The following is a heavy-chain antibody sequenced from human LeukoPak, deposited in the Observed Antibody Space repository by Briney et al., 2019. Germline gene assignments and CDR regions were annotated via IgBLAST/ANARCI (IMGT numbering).Heavy chain of an antibody. J-gene: IGHJ4*02. D-gene: IGHD3-10*01. V-gene: IGHV6-1*01. CDR1: GDSVSSNSVA. Sequence: SQTLSLTCAISGDSVSSNSVAWNWIRQSPSRGLEWLGRTYYRSKWYNDYAVSVKSRISINPDTSENQFSLQLNSVTPEDTAVYYCARARGSVLDYWGQGTLVTVSS. CDR3: ARARGSVLDY. CDR2: TYYRSKWYN.